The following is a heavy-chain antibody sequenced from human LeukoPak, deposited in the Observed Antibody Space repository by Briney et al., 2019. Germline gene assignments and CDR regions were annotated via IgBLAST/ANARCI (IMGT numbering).Heavy chain of an antibody. V-gene: IGHV3-64*01. CDR3: ARVDDFTYDF. CDR1: GSTFGSYA. Sequence: GGSLRLSCAASGSTFGSYAMHWVRQAPGKGLEYVSAITNDGGTTFYANSVKGRFTISRDNSKNTLFLQMGSLRPEDMAVYYCARVDDFTYDFWGQGTLVTVSS. J-gene: IGHJ4*02. D-gene: IGHD2-2*03. CDR2: ITNDGGTT.